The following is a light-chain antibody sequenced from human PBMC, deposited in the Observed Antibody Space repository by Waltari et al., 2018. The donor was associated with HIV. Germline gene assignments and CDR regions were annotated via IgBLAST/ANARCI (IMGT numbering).Light chain of an antibody. Sequence: DIVMTQSPDSLPVSLGETATLTFTASRTILFSSDNRNYLAWYQQKPRQPPKLLISWASTRETGVPDRFSGSGSGTDFTLTITRLQAEDVAVYHCQQYFRIPPTFGGGTKVEIK. CDR1: RTILFSSDNRNY. J-gene: IGKJ4*01. V-gene: IGKV4-1*01. CDR2: WAS. CDR3: QQYFRIPPT.